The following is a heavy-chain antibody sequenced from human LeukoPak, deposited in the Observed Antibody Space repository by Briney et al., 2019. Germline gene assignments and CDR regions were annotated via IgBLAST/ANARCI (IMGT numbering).Heavy chain of an antibody. CDR2: IYHSGST. CDR1: GYSISSGYY. J-gene: IGHJ3*02. V-gene: IGHV4-38-2*01. Sequence: SETLSLTCAVSGYSISSGYYWGWIRQPPGKGLEWIGSIYHSGSTYYNPSLKSRVTISVDTSKNQFSLKLSSVTAADTAVYYCARHYYDSSGPVFDIWGQGTMVTVSS. CDR3: ARHYYDSSGPVFDI. D-gene: IGHD3-22*01.